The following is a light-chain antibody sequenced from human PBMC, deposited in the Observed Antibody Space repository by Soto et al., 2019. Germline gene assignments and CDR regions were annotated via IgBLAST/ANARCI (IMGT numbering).Light chain of an antibody. J-gene: IGKJ2*01. CDR2: SAS. V-gene: IGKV1-39*01. CDR1: QTISSY. CDR3: QQTFRTAHT. Sequence: DIQMTQSPTSLSASVGDRVTITCRASQTISSYLNWYQHKPGAAPKLLIYSASTLESGVPSRFSGSGFGTDYTLTISSRQPADFAVYYCQQTFRTAHTFGQGTKLDIK.